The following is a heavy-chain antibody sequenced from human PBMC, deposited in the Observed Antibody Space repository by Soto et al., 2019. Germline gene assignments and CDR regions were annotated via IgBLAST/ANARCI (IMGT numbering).Heavy chain of an antibody. CDR2: IYATGTT. CDR1: GASISGFY. Sequence: SETLSLTCTVSGASISGFYWSWIRKSAGKGLEWIGRIYATGTTDYNPSLKSRDKMSVDTSKKQFSLKLRFVTAADTAVYFCVRDGTKTLRDWFDPWGQGISVTVSS. D-gene: IGHD1-1*01. CDR3: VRDGTKTLRDWFDP. J-gene: IGHJ5*02. V-gene: IGHV4-4*07.